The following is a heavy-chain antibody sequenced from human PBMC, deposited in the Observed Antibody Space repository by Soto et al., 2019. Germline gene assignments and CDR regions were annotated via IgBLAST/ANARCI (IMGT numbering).Heavy chain of an antibody. CDR1: GFTFSNYA. CDR3: AKSSIVGAWGALDL. J-gene: IGHJ3*01. CDR2: ISGSGTNT. V-gene: IGHV3-23*01. D-gene: IGHD1-26*01. Sequence: GGSLRLSCAASGFTFSNYAMRWVRQAPGKGLEWVSGISGSGTNTHYADSVKGRFTISRDNSKNTLYLQMNSLRAEDTAVYYCAKSSIVGAWGALDLWGQGTMVTVSS.